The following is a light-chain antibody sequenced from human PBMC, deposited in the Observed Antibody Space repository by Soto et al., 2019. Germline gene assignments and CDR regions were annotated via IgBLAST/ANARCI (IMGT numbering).Light chain of an antibody. Sequence: DIQMTQSPSTLAASVGDRVTITCRASQSISSWLAWYQQKPGKAPKLLIYDASSLESGVPSRFSGSGSGTEFTLTLRSLQPDDFATYYCQQYNSYLLTFGQGTKVEIK. J-gene: IGKJ1*01. CDR1: QSISSW. CDR2: DAS. V-gene: IGKV1-5*01. CDR3: QQYNSYLLT.